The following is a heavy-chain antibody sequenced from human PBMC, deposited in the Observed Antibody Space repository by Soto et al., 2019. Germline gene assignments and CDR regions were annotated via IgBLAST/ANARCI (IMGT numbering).Heavy chain of an antibody. CDR1: GGTFSGYA. CDR2: IIPIPGTA. J-gene: IGHJ6*02. D-gene: IGHD2-2*01. CDR3: ARSQGSSTSLEIYYYYYYGMDV. V-gene: IGHV1-69*01. Sequence: QVQLVQSGAEVKKPGSSVKVSCKASGGTFSGYAISWVRQAPGQGLEWRGGIIPIPGTANYAQKFQGRVTITADESTSTAYMELSSLRSEDTAVYYCARSQGSSTSLEIYYYYYYGMDVWGQGTTVTVSS.